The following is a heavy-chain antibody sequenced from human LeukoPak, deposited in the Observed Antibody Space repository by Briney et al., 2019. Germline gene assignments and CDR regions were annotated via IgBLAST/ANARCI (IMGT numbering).Heavy chain of an antibody. CDR2: ISTDGSRT. D-gene: IGHD2/OR15-2a*01. CDR3: ARGGRFNSGQYSFDY. V-gene: IGHV3-74*01. Sequence: PGGSLRLSCAASGFAFTDYWMHWVRQAAGKGLVWVSRISTDGSRTSHADSVKGRFTISRGNAKNMLYLEMNSLRVEDTAFYYCARGGRFNSGQYSFDYWGQETLVTVSS. J-gene: IGHJ4*02. CDR1: GFAFTDYW.